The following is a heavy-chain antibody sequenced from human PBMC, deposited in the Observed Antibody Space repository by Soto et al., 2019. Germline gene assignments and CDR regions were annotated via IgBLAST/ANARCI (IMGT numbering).Heavy chain of an antibody. CDR2: ISGSAYST. D-gene: IGHD5-12*01. Sequence: LRLSCAASGFTFGTYAMSWVRQAPGKGLEWVSAISGSAYSTYYADSVRGRFTISRYNSKNTLYLQMNSLRAEDTAVYYCAKLGYDTMASSFFDYWGQGTLVTVSS. CDR3: AKLGYDTMASSFFDY. V-gene: IGHV3-23*01. CDR1: GFTFGTYA. J-gene: IGHJ4*02.